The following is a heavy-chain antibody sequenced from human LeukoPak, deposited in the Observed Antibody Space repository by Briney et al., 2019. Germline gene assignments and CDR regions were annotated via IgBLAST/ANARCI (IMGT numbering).Heavy chain of an antibody. D-gene: IGHD2-2*02. Sequence: PGGSLRLSCAVSGFTFSSYWMHWVRQAPGKGLVWVSRINSDGSSTSYADSVKGRFTISRDNAKNSLYLQMNSLRAEDTAVYYCARTGVPAAIVRWFDPWGQGTLVTVSS. V-gene: IGHV3-74*01. CDR2: INSDGSST. CDR1: GFTFSSYW. J-gene: IGHJ5*02. CDR3: ARTGVPAAIVRWFDP.